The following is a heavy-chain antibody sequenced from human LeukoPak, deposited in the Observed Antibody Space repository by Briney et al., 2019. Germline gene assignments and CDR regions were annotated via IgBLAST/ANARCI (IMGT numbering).Heavy chain of an antibody. CDR1: GGSFSGYF. V-gene: IGHV4-34*01. CDR3: ARETGTTGY. CDR2: TNHSGTT. Sequence: PSETLSLTCAVYGGSFSGYFWSWIRQPPGKGLEWIGETNHSGTTNYNPSLKSRVTISVDTSKNQFSLRLSSVTAADTAVYYCARETGTTGYWGQGTLVTVSS. D-gene: IGHD1-1*01. J-gene: IGHJ4*02.